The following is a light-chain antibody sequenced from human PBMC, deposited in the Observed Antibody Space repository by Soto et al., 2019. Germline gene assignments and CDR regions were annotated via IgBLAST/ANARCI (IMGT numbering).Light chain of an antibody. Sequence: EIVLTQSPATLSLSPGERATLSCRASQSVSSFLAWYQQKPGQAPRLLIHEASNRATGIPARFSGSGSGTDFPLAISSLEPEDIAVSYCQQRSNWPQLTCGGGTKVEIK. J-gene: IGKJ4*01. CDR1: QSVSSF. CDR3: QQRSNWPQLT. CDR2: EAS. V-gene: IGKV3-11*01.